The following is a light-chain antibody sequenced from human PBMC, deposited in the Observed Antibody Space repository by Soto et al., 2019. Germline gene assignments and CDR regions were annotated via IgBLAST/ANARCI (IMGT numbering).Light chain of an antibody. CDR2: DVT. J-gene: IGLJ2*01. Sequence: QPALTQPASVSGSPGQSITISCTGTSSDIGDYNSVSWYQQHPGKAPKLMIFDVTSRPSGVSNRFFGSKSDNTASLTISGLQADDEAVYYCSSYISSPFDVVFGGGTKLTVL. V-gene: IGLV2-14*01. CDR3: SSYISSPFDVV. CDR1: SSDIGDYNS.